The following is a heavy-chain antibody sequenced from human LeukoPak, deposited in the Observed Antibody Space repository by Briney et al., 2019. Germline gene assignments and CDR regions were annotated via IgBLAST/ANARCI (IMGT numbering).Heavy chain of an antibody. CDR2: ISSSGGST. CDR3: AKATSSAAYYYGMDV. D-gene: IGHD3-10*01. Sequence: GGSLRLSCAASGFTFSSYAMSWVRQAPGKGLEWVSTISSSGGSTYYADSVKGRFTISRDNSKNTLYLQMNSLRAEDTAVYYCAKATSSAAYYYGMDVWGQGTTVTVSS. CDR1: GFTFSSYA. J-gene: IGHJ6*02. V-gene: IGHV3-23*01.